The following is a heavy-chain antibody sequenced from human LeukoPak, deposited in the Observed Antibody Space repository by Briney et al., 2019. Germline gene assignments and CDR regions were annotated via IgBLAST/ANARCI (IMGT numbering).Heavy chain of an antibody. Sequence: PGRSLRLSCAASGFTFSTYAMQWVRQAPGKGLEWLAVISYDGNNQYYADSVKGRFTISRDNSKNTLYLQMNSLRVEDTAVYYCALIAVAGNFDYWGQGTLVTVSS. CDR1: GFTFSTYA. D-gene: IGHD6-19*01. V-gene: IGHV3-30*03. CDR3: ALIAVAGNFDY. CDR2: ISYDGNNQ. J-gene: IGHJ4*02.